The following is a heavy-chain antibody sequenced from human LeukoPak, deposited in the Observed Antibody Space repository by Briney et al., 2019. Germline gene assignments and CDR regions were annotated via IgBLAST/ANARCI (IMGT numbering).Heavy chain of an antibody. CDR2: ISGSGGST. CDR1: GFTFSSYA. V-gene: IGHV3-23*01. CDR3: AKARLKLAAAGTYY. Sequence: GRSLRLSCAASGFTFSSYAMSWVRQAPGKGLEWVSAISGSGGSTYYADSVKGRFTISRDNSKNTLYLQMNSLRAEDTAVYYCAKARLKLAAAGTYYWGQGTLVTASS. D-gene: IGHD6-13*01. J-gene: IGHJ4*02.